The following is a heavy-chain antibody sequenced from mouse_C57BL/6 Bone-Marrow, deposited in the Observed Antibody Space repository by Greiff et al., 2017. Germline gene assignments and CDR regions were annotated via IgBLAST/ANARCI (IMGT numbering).Heavy chain of an antibody. J-gene: IGHJ3*01. V-gene: IGHV1-39*01. CDR2: INPNYGTT. Sequence: VQLQQSGPELVKPGASVKISCKASGYSFTAYNMTWVKQSNGKSLEWIGVINPNYGTTSYNQQFKCKATLTVDQSSSSAYMQLNSLTSENSAVYYCARGGNYWFAYWGQGTLVTVSA. CDR1: GYSFTAYN. CDR3: ARGGNYWFAY. D-gene: IGHD2-1*01.